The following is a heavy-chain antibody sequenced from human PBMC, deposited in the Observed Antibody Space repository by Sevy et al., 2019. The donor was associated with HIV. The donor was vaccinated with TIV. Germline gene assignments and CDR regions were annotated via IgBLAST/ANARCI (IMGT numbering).Heavy chain of an antibody. Sequence: GGSLRLSCAASGFNFSNHAMSWVRQGPGKGPEWVSAISVGGKAYYADSVKGRFTISRDNSRNTLYLQMNNLRVEDTAVYYCAKRGDRAFDYWGQGTLVTVSS. J-gene: IGHJ4*02. CDR2: ISVGGKA. D-gene: IGHD3-3*01. CDR3: AKRGDRAFDY. CDR1: GFNFSNHA. V-gene: IGHV3-23*01.